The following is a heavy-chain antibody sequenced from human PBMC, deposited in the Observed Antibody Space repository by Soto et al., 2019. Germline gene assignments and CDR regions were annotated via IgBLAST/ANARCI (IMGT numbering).Heavy chain of an antibody. J-gene: IGHJ4*02. CDR1: GFTFSSYG. Sequence: QVQLVESGGGVVQPGRSLRLSCAASGFTFSSYGMHWVRQAPGKGLEWVAVISYDGSNKYYADSVKGRFTISRDNSKNTLYLQMNSLTAEDTAVYYCAKAIGAEEMATLGVDYWGQGTLVTVSS. V-gene: IGHV3-30*18. CDR2: ISYDGSNK. CDR3: AKAIGAEEMATLGVDY. D-gene: IGHD5-12*01.